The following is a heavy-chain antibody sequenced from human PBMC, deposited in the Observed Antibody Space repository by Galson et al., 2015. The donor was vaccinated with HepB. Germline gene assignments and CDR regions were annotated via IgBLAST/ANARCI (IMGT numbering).Heavy chain of an antibody. V-gene: IGHV3-66*01. J-gene: IGHJ6*02. CDR1: GFSISGKY. CDR2: IFSGGST. CDR3: ARGLKGFCSGVNCFTSLYSWYFGLDV. D-gene: IGHD2-15*01. Sequence: SLRLSCAASGFSISGKYISWVRQAPGKGLEWVSVIFSGGSTHFVDSVKDRFTMSRDDAKNTVYLQMNSLRAEDTAVYYCARGLKGFCSGVNCFTSLYSWYFGLDVWGQGTTVTVSS.